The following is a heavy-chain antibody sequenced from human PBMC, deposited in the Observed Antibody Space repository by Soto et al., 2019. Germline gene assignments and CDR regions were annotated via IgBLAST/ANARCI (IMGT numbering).Heavy chain of an antibody. CDR1: GYTLTELS. CDR3: ATAGVVVVPAAIFDY. CDR2: FDPEDGET. D-gene: IGHD2-2*01. V-gene: IGHV1-24*01. J-gene: IGHJ4*02. Sequence: ASVKVSCKVSGYTLTELSMHWVRQAPGKRLEWMGGFDPEDGETIYAQKFQGRVTMTEDTSTDTAYMELSSLRSEDTAVYYCATAGVVVVPAAIFDYWGQGTLVTVSS.